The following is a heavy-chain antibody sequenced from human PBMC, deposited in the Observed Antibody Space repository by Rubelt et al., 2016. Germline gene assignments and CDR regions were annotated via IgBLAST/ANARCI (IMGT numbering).Heavy chain of an antibody. J-gene: IGHJ4*02. Sequence: EVHLSESGGGLEQPGGSLKLSCAVSGLTVSSTSMSWVRQAPGRGLAWVANIKQDGSEKYYVGSVKGRFTISRDNAKNSLYLQMNSLRAEDTAVYYCARSSSANDYWGQGTLVTVSS. V-gene: IGHV3-7*01. D-gene: IGHD6-13*01. CDR2: IKQDGSEK. CDR1: GLTVSSTS. CDR3: ARSSSANDY.